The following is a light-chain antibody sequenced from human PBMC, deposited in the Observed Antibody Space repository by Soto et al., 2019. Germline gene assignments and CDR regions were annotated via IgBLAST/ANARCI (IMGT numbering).Light chain of an antibody. CDR3: QHFGNSLWT. J-gene: IGKJ1*01. CDR1: HSVASRN. CDR2: GAS. Sequence: EIVMTQSPATLSVSPGDRASLSCSASHSVASRNLAWYQQKSGQVPRLLIYGASSRAIHTPDRFSGSGSGTDFTPTISGLEPEDFAVYYCQHFGNSLWTFGQGTKVDIK. V-gene: IGKV3-20*01.